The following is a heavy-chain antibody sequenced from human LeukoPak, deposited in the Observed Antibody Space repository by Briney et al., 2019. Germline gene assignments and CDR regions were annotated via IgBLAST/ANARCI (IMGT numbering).Heavy chain of an antibody. D-gene: IGHD6-6*01. V-gene: IGHV4-34*01. CDR2: INHSGST. J-gene: IGHJ4*02. CDR3: ARSIAARPRCFDY. Sequence: SETLSLTCAVYGVSFSGYYWSWIRQPPGKGLEWLGEINHSGSTNYNPSLKSRVTISVDTSKNQFSLKLSSVTAADTAVYYCARSIAARPRCFDYWGQGTLVTVSS. CDR1: GVSFSGYY.